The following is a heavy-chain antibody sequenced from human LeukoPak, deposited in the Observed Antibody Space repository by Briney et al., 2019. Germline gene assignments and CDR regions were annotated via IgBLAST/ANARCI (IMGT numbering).Heavy chain of an antibody. Sequence: GRSLRLSCAASGFTFSSYGMHWVRQAPGKGLEWVAVIWYDGSNKYYADSVGGRFTISRDNSKNTLYLQMNSLRAEDTAVYYCAKGGLYSSGLNWGQGTLVTVSS. V-gene: IGHV3-33*06. CDR2: IWYDGSNK. J-gene: IGHJ4*02. CDR3: AKGGLYSSGLN. CDR1: GFTFSSYG. D-gene: IGHD6-19*01.